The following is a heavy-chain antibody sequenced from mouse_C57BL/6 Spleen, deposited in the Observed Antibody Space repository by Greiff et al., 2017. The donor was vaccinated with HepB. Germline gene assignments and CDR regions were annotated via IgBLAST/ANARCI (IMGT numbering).Heavy chain of an antibody. J-gene: IGHJ4*01. V-gene: IGHV2-9*01. Sequence: VHLVESGPGLVAPSQSLSITCTVSGFSLTSYGVDWVRQPPGKGLEWLGVIWGGGSTNYNSALMSRLSISKDNSKSQVFLKMNSLQTDDTAMYYCAKHAVNDGYYVGAMDYWGQGTSVTVSS. CDR2: IWGGGST. CDR1: GFSLTSYG. D-gene: IGHD2-3*01. CDR3: AKHAVNDGYYVGAMDY.